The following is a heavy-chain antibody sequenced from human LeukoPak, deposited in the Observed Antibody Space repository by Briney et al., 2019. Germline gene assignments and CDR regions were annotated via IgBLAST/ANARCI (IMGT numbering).Heavy chain of an antibody. CDR2: ISAYNGNT. J-gene: IGHJ6*03. CDR1: GYTFTSYS. V-gene: IGHV1-18*01. CDR3: ARDTYTTVTAMDV. D-gene: IGHD4-17*01. Sequence: ASVKVSCKASGYTFTSYSFSWVRQAPGQGLEWMGWISAYNGNTDYPQNLQGRVTLTTDTSTSTAYMELRSLRSDDTAVYYCARDTYTTVTAMDVWGKGTTVIVSS.